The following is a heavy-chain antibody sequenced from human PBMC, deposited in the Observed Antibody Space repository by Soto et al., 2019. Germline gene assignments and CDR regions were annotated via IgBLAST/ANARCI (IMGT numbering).Heavy chain of an antibody. J-gene: IGHJ4*02. Sequence: QVQLQESGPGLVKPSQTLSLTCTVSGASISSGDYYWSWIRQPPGKGLEWIGHIYYSGSTYYNPSLKSRLTISADTSKNQFSLKLSSVIAADTAVYYCARVKATISRGYSFGSWGQGTPVTVSS. CDR2: IYYSGST. D-gene: IGHD5-12*01. V-gene: IGHV4-30-4*01. CDR3: ARVKATISRGYSFGS. CDR1: GASISSGDYY.